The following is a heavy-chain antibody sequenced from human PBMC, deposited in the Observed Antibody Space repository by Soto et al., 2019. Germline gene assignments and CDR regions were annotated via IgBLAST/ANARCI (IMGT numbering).Heavy chain of an antibody. J-gene: IGHJ4*02. D-gene: IGHD1-7*01. V-gene: IGHV1-69*02. CDR3: ASVHGGSMSITGTMDY. Sequence: SVKVSCKASGGTFSSYTISWVRQAPGQGLEWMGRIIPILGIANYAQKFQGRVTITADKSTSTAYMELSSLRSEDTAVYYCASVHGGSMSITGTMDYWGQGTLVTVSS. CDR1: GGTFSSYT. CDR2: IIPILGIA.